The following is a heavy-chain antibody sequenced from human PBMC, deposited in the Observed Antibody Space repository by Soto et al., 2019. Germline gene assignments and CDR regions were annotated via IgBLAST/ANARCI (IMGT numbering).Heavy chain of an antibody. V-gene: IGHV4-59*01. CDR3: ARDKAVAGLYYYYYGMDV. CDR2: IYYSGST. J-gene: IGHJ6*02. D-gene: IGHD6-19*01. CDR1: GGSISSYY. Sequence: QVQLQESGPGLVKPSETLSLTCTVSGGSISSYYWSWIRQPPGKGLEWIGYIYYSGSTNYNPSLKSRVTISVDTSKNQFSLKLSSVTAADTAVYYCARDKAVAGLYYYYYGMDVWGQGTTVTVSS.